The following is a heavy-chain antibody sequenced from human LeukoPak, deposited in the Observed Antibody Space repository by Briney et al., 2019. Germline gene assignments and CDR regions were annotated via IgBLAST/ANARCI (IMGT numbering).Heavy chain of an antibody. D-gene: IGHD6-13*01. J-gene: IGHJ1*01. CDR2: IGPNSGGT. Sequence: ASVKVSCKASGYTFTDYYMHWVRQAPGQGPEWMGWIGPNSGGTSYAQKFQGRITMTRDTSISTAYVELSSLRSDDTAVYYCAKDSPEAAAGIIQHWGQGTLVTVSS. V-gene: IGHV1-2*02. CDR3: AKDSPEAAAGIIQH. CDR1: GYTFTDYY.